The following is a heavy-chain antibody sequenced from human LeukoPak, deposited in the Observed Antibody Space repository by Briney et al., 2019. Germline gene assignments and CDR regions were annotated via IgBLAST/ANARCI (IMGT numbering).Heavy chain of an antibody. Sequence: GGSLRLSCAASGFTFSSYAMHWVRQAPGKGLEWVSYITRSSTTYYAESLKGRFTISRDNAKNSLYLQMNSLRAEDTAIYYCVRVFYSGSGSDAFDIWGQGTMVTVSS. J-gene: IGHJ3*02. CDR2: ITRSSTT. CDR1: GFTFSSYA. D-gene: IGHD3-10*01. CDR3: VRVFYSGSGSDAFDI. V-gene: IGHV3-48*01.